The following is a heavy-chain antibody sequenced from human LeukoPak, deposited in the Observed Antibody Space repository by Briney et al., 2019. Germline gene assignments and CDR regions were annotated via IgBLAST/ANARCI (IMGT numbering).Heavy chain of an antibody. CDR2: ISGSGGST. D-gene: IGHD3-9*01. CDR3: AKVPNYDILTGYYTSNYFDY. J-gene: IGHJ4*02. Sequence: GGSLRLSCAASGFTFSSYAMSWARQAPGKGLEWVSAISGSGGSTYYADSVKGRFTISRDNSKNTLYLQMNSLRAEDTAVYYCAKVPNYDILTGYYTSNYFDYWGQGTLVTVSS. V-gene: IGHV3-23*01. CDR1: GFTFSSYA.